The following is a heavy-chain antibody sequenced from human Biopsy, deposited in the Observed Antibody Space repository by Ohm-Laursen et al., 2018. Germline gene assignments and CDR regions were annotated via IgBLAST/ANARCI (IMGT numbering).Heavy chain of an antibody. Sequence: TLSFTCTVSSDSVSSGSFYWTSLRQPPGQGLEYIGNIYDRGSTANYNPSLESRVTMSVDMPKNQFSLKLSSVTAADTAIYYCARGMRSSGWPYFDSWGQGTLVTVSS. V-gene: IGHV4-61*01. CDR3: ARGMRSSGWPYFDS. J-gene: IGHJ4*02. D-gene: IGHD6-19*01. CDR2: IYDRGST. CDR1: SDSVSSGSFY.